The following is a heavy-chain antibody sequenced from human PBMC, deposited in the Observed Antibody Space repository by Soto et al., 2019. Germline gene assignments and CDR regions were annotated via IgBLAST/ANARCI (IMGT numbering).Heavy chain of an antibody. D-gene: IGHD2-15*01. CDR2: IIPIFGTA. Sequence: SVKVSCKASGGTFSSYAISWVRQAPGQGLEWMGGIIPIFGTANYAQKFQGRVTITADESTSTAYMELSSLRSEDTAVYYCARTVSPIPLRYCSGGSCYEGYFDYWGQGTLVTVSS. J-gene: IGHJ4*02. CDR3: ARTVSPIPLRYCSGGSCYEGYFDY. V-gene: IGHV1-69*13. CDR1: GGTFSSYA.